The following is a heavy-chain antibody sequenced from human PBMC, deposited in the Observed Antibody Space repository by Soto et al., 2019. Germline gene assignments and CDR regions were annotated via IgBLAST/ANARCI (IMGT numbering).Heavy chain of an antibody. D-gene: IGHD1-26*01. Sequence: EVQVVESGGGLVQPGGSLRLSCSFTFSMYSMNWVRQAPGKGLEWVASISSGGSYIKDADSVKGRFTISRDNAKNSVSLQMSSLRVDDTAVYFCTRDQGGSYDSWFDPWGQGTLVTVSS. CDR1: FTFSMYS. CDR3: TRDQGGSYDSWFDP. CDR2: ISSGGSYI. V-gene: IGHV3-21*01. J-gene: IGHJ5*02.